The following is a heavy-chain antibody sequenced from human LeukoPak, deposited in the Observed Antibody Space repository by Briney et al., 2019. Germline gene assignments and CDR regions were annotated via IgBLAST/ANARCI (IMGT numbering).Heavy chain of an antibody. V-gene: IGHV3-23*01. D-gene: IGHD6-13*01. CDR2: ISGSGGST. CDR3: AKVRPPHSSSWYEFDY. CDR1: GFTFTSYS. J-gene: IGHJ4*02. Sequence: PGGSLRLSCAASGFTFTSYSMSWVRQAPGKGLEWVSAISGSGGSTYYADSVKGRFTISRDNSKNTLYLQMNSLRAEDTAVYYCAKVRPPHSSSWYEFDYWGQGTLVTVSS.